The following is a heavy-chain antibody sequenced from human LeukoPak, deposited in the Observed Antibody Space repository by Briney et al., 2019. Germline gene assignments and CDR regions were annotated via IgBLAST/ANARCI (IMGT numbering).Heavy chain of an antibody. CDR2: ISYDGSNK. V-gene: IGHV3-30-3*01. Sequence: GGSLRLSCAASGFTFSSYAMHWVRQAPGKGLEWVAVISYDGSNKYYADSVKGRFTISRDNSKNTLYLQMNSLRAEDTAVYYCARDXXXXXXXXXXXWG. J-gene: IGHJ1*01. CDR1: GFTFSSYA. CDR3: ARDXXXXXXXXXXX.